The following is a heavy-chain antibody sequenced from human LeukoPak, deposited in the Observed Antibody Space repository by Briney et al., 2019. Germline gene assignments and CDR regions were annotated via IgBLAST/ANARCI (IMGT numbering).Heavy chain of an antibody. V-gene: IGHV3-11*01. D-gene: IGHD6-6*01. CDR2: ISSSDNTI. Sequence: GGSLRLSCAASGFIFSDYYMSWIRQAPGKGLEWVSYISSSDNTIYYADSVKGRFTISRDNAKNSLYLQMNSLRAEDTAMYYCARLYNRSSRFLDCWGQGTLVTVSS. CDR1: GFIFSDYY. J-gene: IGHJ4*02. CDR3: ARLYNRSSRFLDC.